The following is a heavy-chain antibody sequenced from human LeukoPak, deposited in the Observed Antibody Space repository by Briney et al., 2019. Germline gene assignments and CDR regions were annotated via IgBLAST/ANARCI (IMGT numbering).Heavy chain of an antibody. D-gene: IGHD6-19*01. J-gene: IGHJ4*02. CDR1: GGTFSSYA. CDR2: IIPIFGTA. Sequence: ASVKVSCKASGGTFSSYAISWVRQAPGQGLEWMGGIIPIFGTANYAQKFQGRVTITADESTSTAYMELRSLRSDDTAVYYCASGIAVAGTALGYWGQGTLVTVSS. CDR3: ASGIAVAGTALGY. V-gene: IGHV1-69*13.